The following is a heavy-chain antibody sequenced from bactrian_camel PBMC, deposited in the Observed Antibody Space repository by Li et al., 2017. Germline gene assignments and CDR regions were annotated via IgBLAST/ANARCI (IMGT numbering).Heavy chain of an antibody. CDR1: GFTFTTYD. CDR3: AAVRRTWYAASCADWGAYNY. CDR2: IHRTTGGT. Sequence: VQLVESGGGLVQPGGSLRLSCAASGFTFTTYDMSWVRQAPGKGLEWVSGIHRTTGGTRYADSVKGRFTISQDNVKSTADLQMNSLKPEDTAMYYCAAVRRTWYAASCADWGAYNYWGQGTQVTVS. V-gene: IGHV3S40*01. D-gene: IGHD6*01. J-gene: IGHJ4*01.